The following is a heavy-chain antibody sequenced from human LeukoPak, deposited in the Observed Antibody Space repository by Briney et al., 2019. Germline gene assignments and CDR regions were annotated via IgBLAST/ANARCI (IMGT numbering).Heavy chain of an antibody. J-gene: IGHJ4*02. CDR1: GGSISSYY. CDR3: ARGARIAAVEC. V-gene: IGHV4-59*12. CDR2: IYDSGST. Sequence: SETLSPTCTVSGGSISSYYWSWIPQSPGKGLEWSGYIYDSGSTTYNPPLKSRVTISLETSKNQFSLKRRSGAAPYTPVYNSARGARIAAVECWGQGTLVTVSS. D-gene: IGHD6-13*01.